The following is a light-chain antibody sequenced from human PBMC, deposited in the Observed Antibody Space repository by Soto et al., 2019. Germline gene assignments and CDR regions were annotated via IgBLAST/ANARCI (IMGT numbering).Light chain of an antibody. V-gene: IGKV3-20*01. CDR3: QQYYGSSGIT. CDR2: GAS. CDR1: QSVSSNY. J-gene: IGKJ5*01. Sequence: EIVLTQSPGTLSLSPGERATLSCRASQSVSSNYLAWYQQKPGQAPRLLIYGASSRATDIPDRFSGSGSGTDFTLTISRLEPEDFALYYCQQYYGSSGITFGQGTRLEIK.